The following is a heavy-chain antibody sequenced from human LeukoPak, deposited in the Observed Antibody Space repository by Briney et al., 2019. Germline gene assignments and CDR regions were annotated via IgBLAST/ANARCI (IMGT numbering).Heavy chain of an antibody. CDR1: GYSISSGYY. J-gene: IGHJ3*01. V-gene: IGHV4-38-2*02. Sequence: SETLSLTCTVSGYSISSGYYWGWIRQPPGKGLEWIGSVYHSGSTYYNPSLKSRVTISVDTSKNQFYLKLSSVTAADTSVYYCARHYAQPGAFDVWGQGTMVTVSS. D-gene: IGHD3-16*01. CDR2: VYHSGST. CDR3: ARHYAQPGAFDV.